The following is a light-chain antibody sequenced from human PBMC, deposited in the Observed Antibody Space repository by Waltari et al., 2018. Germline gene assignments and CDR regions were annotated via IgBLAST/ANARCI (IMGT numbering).Light chain of an antibody. Sequence: QSALTQPPSASGSPGQSITISCTGISTVVEVYDPVFWYQQHPGKAPKLLIYEVTKRPSGVPDRFSGSKSDNTASLAVSGLQAEDEADYYCSSYAGGSSLMFGGGTKLTVL. J-gene: IGLJ3*02. CDR2: EVT. CDR3: SSYAGGSSLM. CDR1: STVVEVYDP. V-gene: IGLV2-8*01.